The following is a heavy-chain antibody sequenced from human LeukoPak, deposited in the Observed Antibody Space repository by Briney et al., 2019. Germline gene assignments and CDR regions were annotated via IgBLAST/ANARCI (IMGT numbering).Heavy chain of an antibody. Sequence: GGSLRLSCAASGFTFSSYSMNWVRQAPGKGLEWVSSISSSSSYIYYADSVKGRFTISRDNAKNSLYLQMNSLRAEDTAVYYCAGVPYSSSWVPFDYWGQGTLVTVSS. V-gene: IGHV3-21*01. D-gene: IGHD6-13*01. CDR1: GFTFSSYS. J-gene: IGHJ4*02. CDR2: ISSSSSYI. CDR3: AGVPYSSSWVPFDY.